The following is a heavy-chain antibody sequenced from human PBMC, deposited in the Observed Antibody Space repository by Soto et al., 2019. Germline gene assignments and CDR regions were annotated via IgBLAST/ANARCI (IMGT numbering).Heavy chain of an antibody. CDR3: ARSKWLRLSAVFDY. J-gene: IGHJ4*02. V-gene: IGHV3-23*01. CDR2: VSGSGGNT. CDR1: GFTFSTYA. Sequence: EVQVLESGGGLVQPGGSLRLSCAGSGFTFSTYAMSWVRQAPGKGLEWVSGVSGSGGNTYYADSVKGRFTISRDNSKSTLYLRLNSLRAEDTAVYYCARSKWLRLSAVFDYWGQGTLVTVSS. D-gene: IGHD5-12*01.